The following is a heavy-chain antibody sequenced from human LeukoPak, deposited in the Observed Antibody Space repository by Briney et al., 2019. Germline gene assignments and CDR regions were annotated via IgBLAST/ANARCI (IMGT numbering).Heavy chain of an antibody. D-gene: IGHD1-1*01. J-gene: IGHJ4*02. V-gene: IGHV1-18*01. CDR2: ITTYNDKA. CDR1: GYTFAAYG. CDR3: ARDLRGNVHFDY. Sequence: ASVKVSCKTSGYTFAAYGINWVRQAPGQGLEWMGRITTYNDKANYAQKFRGRVTLTTDTSTNTAFMELRSLRSDDTAIYFCARDLRGNVHFDYWGQGTLVTVSS.